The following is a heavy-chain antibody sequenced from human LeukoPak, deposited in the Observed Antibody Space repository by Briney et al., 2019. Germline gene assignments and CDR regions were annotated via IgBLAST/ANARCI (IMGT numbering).Heavy chain of an antibody. Sequence: TGGSLRLSCAASGFTFSSYWMSWVRQAPGKGLEWVANIKQDGSEKYYVDSVKGRFTISRDNAKNSLYLQMNSLRAEDTAVYYCARDPALLWFGDLESDPTYYYMDVWGKGTTVTVSS. V-gene: IGHV3-7*01. CDR2: IKQDGSEK. D-gene: IGHD3-10*01. CDR3: ARDPALLWFGDLESDPTYYYMDV. CDR1: GFTFSSYW. J-gene: IGHJ6*03.